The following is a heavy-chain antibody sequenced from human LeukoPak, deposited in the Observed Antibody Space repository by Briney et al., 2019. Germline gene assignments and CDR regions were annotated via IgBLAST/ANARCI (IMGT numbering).Heavy chain of an antibody. J-gene: IGHJ5*02. D-gene: IGHD2-2*01. CDR3: ARPHCSSTSCYAETQNWFDP. CDR2: INPNSGGT. Sequence: GASVKVSCKASGYTFTGYYMHWVRQAPGQGLEWMGRINPNSGGTNYAQKFQGRVTMTRDTSISTAYMELSRLRSDDTAAYYCARPHCSSTSCYAETQNWFDPWGQGTLVTVSS. CDR1: GYTFTGYY. V-gene: IGHV1-2*06.